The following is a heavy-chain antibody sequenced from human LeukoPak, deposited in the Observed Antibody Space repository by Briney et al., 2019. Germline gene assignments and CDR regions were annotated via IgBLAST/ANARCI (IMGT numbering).Heavy chain of an antibody. CDR2: IKSDGSST. J-gene: IGHJ4*02. D-gene: IGHD1-26*01. V-gene: IGHV3-74*01. CDR3: AKRQNSESTSFDC. CDR1: GFTFSSYW. Sequence: GGSLRLSCAASGFTFSSYWMHWVRQAPGKGLVWVSRIKSDGSSTSYADSVKGRFTISRDNAKNSLHLQMNSLRAEDTAVYYCAKRQNSESTSFDCWGQGTLVTVSS.